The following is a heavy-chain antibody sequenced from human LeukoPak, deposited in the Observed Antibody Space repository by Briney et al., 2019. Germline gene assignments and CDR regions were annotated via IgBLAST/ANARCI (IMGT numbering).Heavy chain of an antibody. Sequence: SETLSLTCTVSGGSISSGGYYWSWIRQHPGKGLEWIGYIYYSGSNYYNPSLKSRVTISVDTSKNQFSLKLSSVTAADTAVYYCASLRLYYDFWSGYYTGFASPQESYFDYWGQGTLVTVSS. CDR2: IYYSGSN. D-gene: IGHD3-3*01. CDR1: GGSISSGGYY. CDR3: ASLRLYYDFWSGYYTGFASPQESYFDY. J-gene: IGHJ4*02. V-gene: IGHV4-31*03.